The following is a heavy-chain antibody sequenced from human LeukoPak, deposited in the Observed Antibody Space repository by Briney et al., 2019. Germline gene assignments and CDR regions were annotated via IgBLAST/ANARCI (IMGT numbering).Heavy chain of an antibody. Sequence: SETLSLTCTVSGGSISSGGYYWSWIRQHPGKGLEWIGYIYYSGSTYYNPSLKSRVTMSVDTSKNQFSLKLSSVTAADTAVYYCARSYLVGAIHFDYWGQGTLVTVSS. V-gene: IGHV4-31*03. CDR2: IYYSGST. CDR3: ARSYLVGAIHFDY. D-gene: IGHD1-26*01. CDR1: GGSISSGGYY. J-gene: IGHJ4*02.